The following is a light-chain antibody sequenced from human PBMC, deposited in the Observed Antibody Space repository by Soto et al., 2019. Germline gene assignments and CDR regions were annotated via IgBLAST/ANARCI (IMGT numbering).Light chain of an antibody. CDR1: QSVSSNY. CDR2: GAS. J-gene: IGKJ3*01. V-gene: IGKV3-20*01. Sequence: EIVMTQSPGTLSLSPGETATLSCRASQSVSSNYVAWFHQKPGQAPRLLIYGASSRATGVPDRFSASGSGTDFTLTISRLVPEDCAVYYCQQYGRSPFTFGPGTKVDIK. CDR3: QQYGRSPFT.